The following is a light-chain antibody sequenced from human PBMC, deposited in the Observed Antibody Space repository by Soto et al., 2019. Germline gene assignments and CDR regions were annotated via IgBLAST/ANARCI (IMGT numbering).Light chain of an antibody. V-gene: IGLV2-14*01. CDR2: QVT. CDR3: ISYSSSTFYV. Sequence: QSALAQPAPVSGSPGQSITISCTGSSSDIASFNYVSWYQQYPGKAPKLLIYQVTSRASGVSHRFSGSKFGDTASLTISGLQPEDEAEYYFISYSSSTFYVYATAPNVTVL. J-gene: IGLJ1*01. CDR1: SSDIASFNY.